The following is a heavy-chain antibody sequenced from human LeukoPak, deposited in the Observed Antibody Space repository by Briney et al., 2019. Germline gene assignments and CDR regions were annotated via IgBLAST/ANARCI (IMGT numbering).Heavy chain of an antibody. Sequence: PGGSLRLSCAASGFTFSSYSMNWVRQAPGKGLEWVSSISSSSSYIYYADSVKGRFIISRDNAKNSLYLQMNSLRAEDTAVYYCARVGSGYDPLDYWGQGTLVTVSS. V-gene: IGHV3-21*01. D-gene: IGHD5-12*01. J-gene: IGHJ4*02. CDR2: ISSSSSYI. CDR3: ARVGSGYDPLDY. CDR1: GFTFSSYS.